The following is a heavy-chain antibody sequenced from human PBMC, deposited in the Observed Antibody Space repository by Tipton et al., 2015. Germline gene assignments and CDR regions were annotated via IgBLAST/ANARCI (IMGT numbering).Heavy chain of an antibody. Sequence: TLSLTCAVSGGSISSSSYYWGWIRQPPGKGLAWIGIIYHSGSTYYNPSLKSRVTISVDTSKKQFSLRLSSVTAADTAVFFCASLPYQYDSNGHYHFDFWGQGTLVTVSS. CDR2: IYHSGST. D-gene: IGHD3-22*01. CDR1: GGSISSSSYY. J-gene: IGHJ4*02. V-gene: IGHV4-39*01. CDR3: ASLPYQYDSNGHYHFDF.